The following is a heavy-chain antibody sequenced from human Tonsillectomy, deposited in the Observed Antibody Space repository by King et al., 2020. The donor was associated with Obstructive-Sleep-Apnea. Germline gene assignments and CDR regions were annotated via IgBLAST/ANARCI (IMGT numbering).Heavy chain of an antibody. J-gene: IGHJ4*02. CDR3: VRAGNVATVDY. CDR1: GFTFSYYW. D-gene: IGHD5-12*01. Sequence: VQLVESGGGLVQPGGSLRLSCTASGFTFSYYWMSWVRQAPGAGLEWVANINEHGSEKFYLGSLEGRFTISRDNARNSLFLQLNSLRGDDTAVYYCVRAGNVATVDYWGQGTLVTVSS. V-gene: IGHV3-7*03. CDR2: INEHGSEK.